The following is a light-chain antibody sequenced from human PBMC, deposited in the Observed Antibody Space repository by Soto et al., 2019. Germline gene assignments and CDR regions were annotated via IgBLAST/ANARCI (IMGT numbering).Light chain of an antibody. CDR1: PSISDS. Sequence: DIQMTQSPSTLSASVGDRVTITCRASPSISDSLAWYQQKPGKAPKLLIYEASSLKSGVPSRFRGSRSGTEYTLTISSLQRDDFATFYCQQYNGYWTFGQGTNVEIK. J-gene: IGKJ1*01. CDR3: QQYNGYWT. CDR2: EAS. V-gene: IGKV1-5*03.